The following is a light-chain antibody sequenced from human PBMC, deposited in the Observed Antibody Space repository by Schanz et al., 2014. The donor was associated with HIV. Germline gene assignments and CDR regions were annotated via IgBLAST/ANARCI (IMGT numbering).Light chain of an antibody. CDR1: RSDVGSYNL. CDR3: SSCTTSNTLV. CDR2: DVS. Sequence: QSALTQPASVSGSPGQSITISCTGTRSDVGSYNLVSWYQQHPGKAPKLMIYDVSNRPSGVSNRFSGSKSGNTASLTISGLQAEDEADYYCSSCTTSNTLVFGGGTKVTVL. V-gene: IGLV2-14*02. J-gene: IGLJ3*02.